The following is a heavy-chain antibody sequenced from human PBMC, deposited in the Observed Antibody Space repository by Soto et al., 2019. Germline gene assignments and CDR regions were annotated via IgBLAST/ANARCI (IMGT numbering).Heavy chain of an antibody. V-gene: IGHV3-30*18. J-gene: IGHJ4*02. CDR3: AKDPGYGSGALLGWAFDH. CDR2: IIYDGSNE. CDR1: GFNFGGYA. D-gene: IGHD3-10*01. Sequence: QVQLVESGGGVVQPGRSLRLSCATSGFNFGGYAMHWVRQSPGKGLEWVALIIYDGSNEYYADSVKCRFTVSRDTSKNPVHLQMNSLRAHDTAVYYCAKDPGYGSGALLGWAFDHWCQGTQVTVSS.